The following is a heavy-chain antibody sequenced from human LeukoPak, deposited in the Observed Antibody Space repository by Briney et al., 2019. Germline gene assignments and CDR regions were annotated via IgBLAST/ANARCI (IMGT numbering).Heavy chain of an antibody. CDR1: GFTFSSYS. J-gene: IGHJ3*02. Sequence: GGSLRLSCAASGFTFSSYSMNWVRQAPGKGLEWVSSIGSSSSYIYYADSVKGRFTISRDNAKNSLYLQMNSLRAEDTAVYYCARVGLYSSGWYGAFDIWGQGTMVTVSS. CDR2: IGSSSSYI. D-gene: IGHD6-19*01. V-gene: IGHV3-21*01. CDR3: ARVGLYSSGWYGAFDI.